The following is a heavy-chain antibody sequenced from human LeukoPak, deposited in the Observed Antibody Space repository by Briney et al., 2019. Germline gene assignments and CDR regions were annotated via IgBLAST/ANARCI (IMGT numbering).Heavy chain of an antibody. J-gene: IGHJ1*01. Sequence: GGSLRLSCEASGFSFSNYAMNWVRQAPGKGLKWVSSIDGSSSHIYYADSVKGRFTISRDNTKSSLYLQMNSLRAEDMAVYYCARGYCGGDCYGDWGQGTLVTVSS. V-gene: IGHV3-21*01. CDR1: GFSFSNYA. CDR3: ARGYCGGDCYGD. D-gene: IGHD2-21*02. CDR2: IDGSSSHI.